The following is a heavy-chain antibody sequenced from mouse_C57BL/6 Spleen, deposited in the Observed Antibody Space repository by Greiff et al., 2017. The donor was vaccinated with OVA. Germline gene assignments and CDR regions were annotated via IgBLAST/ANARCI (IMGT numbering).Heavy chain of an antibody. D-gene: IGHD4-1*01. CDR3: ARDLTSDY. CDR1: GYTFTSYW. Sequence: QVQLKQPGAELVKPGASVKLSCKASGYTFTSYWMQWVKQRPGQGLEWIGEIDPSDSYTNYNQKFKGKATLTVDTSSSTAYMQLSSLTSEDSAVYYCARDLTSDYWGQGTTLTVSS. CDR2: IDPSDSYT. V-gene: IGHV1-50*01. J-gene: IGHJ2*01.